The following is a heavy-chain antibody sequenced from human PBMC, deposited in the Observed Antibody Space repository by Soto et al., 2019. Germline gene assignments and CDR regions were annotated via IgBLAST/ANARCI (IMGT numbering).Heavy chain of an antibody. Sequence: QVHLVQSGAEVKKPGASVKVSCKTSGYTFTTYGISWVRQPPGQGLEWMGWISGYNGNANYAQNLQGRVTMTTDTSTSTAYMELMSLRSDDKAVYYCARDLYSYGYYAMDVWGQGTTVTVSS. D-gene: IGHD5-18*01. CDR1: GYTFTTYG. CDR3: ARDLYSYGYYAMDV. V-gene: IGHV1-18*04. CDR2: ISGYNGNA. J-gene: IGHJ6*02.